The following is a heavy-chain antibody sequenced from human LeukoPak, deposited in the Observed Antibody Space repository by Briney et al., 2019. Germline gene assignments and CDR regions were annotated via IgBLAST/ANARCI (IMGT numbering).Heavy chain of an antibody. Sequence: PSETLSLTCTVSGGSISSSSYYWGWIRQPPGKGLEWIGSIYYSGSTYYNPSLKSRVTISVDTSKNQFSLKLSSVTAADTAVYYCAINTYYYGSGSYSLFDYWGQGTLVTVSS. CDR3: AINTYYYGSGSYSLFDY. V-gene: IGHV4-39*01. D-gene: IGHD3-10*01. CDR1: GGSISSSSYY. J-gene: IGHJ4*02. CDR2: IYYSGST.